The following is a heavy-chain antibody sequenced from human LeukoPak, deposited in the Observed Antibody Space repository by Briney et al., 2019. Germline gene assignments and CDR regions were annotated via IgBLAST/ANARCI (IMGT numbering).Heavy chain of an antibody. CDR3: TRDGYMFGGFDV. CDR1: GFTFGDYG. CDR2: IRTKTYGGTT. Sequence: GGSLRLSCLGSGFTFGDYGLSWFRQAPGRGLEWVALIRTKTYGGTTEYAASVKGRFTISRDDPKNIAYLQMNRLKIEDAAVYYCTRDGYMFGGFDVWGRGALVSVSS. J-gene: IGHJ2*01. V-gene: IGHV3-49*03. D-gene: IGHD3-16*01.